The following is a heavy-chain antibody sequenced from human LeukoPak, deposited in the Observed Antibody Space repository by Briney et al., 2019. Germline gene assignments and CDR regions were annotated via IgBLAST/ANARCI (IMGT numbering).Heavy chain of an antibody. V-gene: IGHV5-51*01. CDR2: IYPGDSDT. CDR3: ARRPYCSSTSCPFNPPGYYYYYGMDV. CDR1: GYSFTSYW. Sequence: GESLKISCKGSGYSFTSYWIGWVRQMPGKGLEWMGIIYPGDSDTRYSPSFQGQVTISADKSISTAYLQWSSLKASDTAMYYCARRPYCSSTSCPFNPPGYYYYYGMDVWGQGTTVTVSS. D-gene: IGHD2-2*01. J-gene: IGHJ6*02.